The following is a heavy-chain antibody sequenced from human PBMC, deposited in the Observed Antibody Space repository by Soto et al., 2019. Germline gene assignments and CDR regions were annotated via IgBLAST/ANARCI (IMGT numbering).Heavy chain of an antibody. V-gene: IGHV1-69*02. D-gene: IGHD5-12*01. CDR2: IIPSLGRP. Sequence: QVQLVQSGAEVKKSGSSVKVSCKASGGTFSSYTINWVRQAPGQGLEWMGRIIPSLGRPNYAQKFQGRVTGTADKSTRSAYMELSSLRSEDTAVFYCARLGLNSAYDLWGQGTLVTVSS. J-gene: IGHJ4*02. CDR3: ARLGLNSAYDL. CDR1: GGTFSSYT.